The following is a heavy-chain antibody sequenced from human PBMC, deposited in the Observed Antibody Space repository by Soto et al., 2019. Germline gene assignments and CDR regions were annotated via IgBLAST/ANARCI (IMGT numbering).Heavy chain of an antibody. CDR2: IYPGDSDT. D-gene: IGHD3-22*01. CDR3: AKQDDRGALEI. V-gene: IGHV5-51*01. Sequence: GEPLKISCKISVKAFTSFWVVWVRQMPGRGLEWMGNIYPGDSDTRYTPPFQGQVTISADKSTNTAYLQWHSLQASDTALYYCAKQDDRGALEIWGQGTKVTVSS. CDR1: VKAFTSFW. J-gene: IGHJ3*02.